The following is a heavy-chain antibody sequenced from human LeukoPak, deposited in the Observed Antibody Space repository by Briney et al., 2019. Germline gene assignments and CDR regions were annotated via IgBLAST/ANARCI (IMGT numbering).Heavy chain of an antibody. CDR2: ISSNGGST. CDR3: ARGGSSGWYIDY. V-gene: IGHV3-64*02. J-gene: IGHJ4*02. CDR1: GFTFSSYS. D-gene: IGHD6-19*01. Sequence: GGSHRLSCAASGFTFSSYSMSWVRQAPGKGLEYVSAISSNGGSTYYADSVEGRFTISRDNSKNTLYLQMGSLRAEDMAVYYCARGGSSGWYIDYLGQGTLVTVSS.